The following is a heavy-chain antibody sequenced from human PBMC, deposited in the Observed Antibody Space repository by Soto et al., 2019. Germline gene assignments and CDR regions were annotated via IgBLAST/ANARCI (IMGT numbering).Heavy chain of an antibody. D-gene: IGHD6-19*01. J-gene: IGHJ4*02. CDR2: IKSKTDGGTT. CDR3: TAPNGGAVAGTYGTFDY. Sequence: KPGGSLRLSCAASGFTFSNAWMSWVRQAPGKGLEWVGRIKSKTDGGTTDYAAPVKGRFTISRDDSKNTLYLQMNSLKTEDTAVYYCTAPNGGAVAGTYGTFDYWGQGTLVTVSS. V-gene: IGHV3-15*01. CDR1: GFTFSNAW.